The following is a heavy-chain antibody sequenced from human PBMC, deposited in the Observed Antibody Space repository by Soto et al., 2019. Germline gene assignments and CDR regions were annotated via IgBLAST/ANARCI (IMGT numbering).Heavy chain of an antibody. CDR2: IVPIYRTA. V-gene: IGHV1-69*01. Sequence: QVQLVQSGAEVREPGSSVKVSCKASGGTFSSYRINWVRQAPGQGLEWVGGIVPIYRTADYAQKFQGRVSITADESARTTYLELSSLKSQDTAVYYCARDSGAKLSSSWGQGTLVTVSP. CDR3: ARDSGAKLSSS. J-gene: IGHJ4*02. CDR1: GGTFSSYR. D-gene: IGHD6-13*01.